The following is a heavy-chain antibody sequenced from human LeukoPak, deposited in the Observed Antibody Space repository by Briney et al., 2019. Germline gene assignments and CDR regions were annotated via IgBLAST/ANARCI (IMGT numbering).Heavy chain of an antibody. CDR3: ARAEGHSSGWYDY. CDR2: ISWNSGSV. J-gene: IGHJ4*02. CDR1: GFTFDDYA. Sequence: PGGSLRLSCATSGFTFDDYAMHWVRQAPGKGLEWVSGISWNSGSVGFADSVKGRFTISRDNAKNSLYLQMNSPRPEDTALYYCARAEGHSSGWYDYWGQGTLVTVSS. V-gene: IGHV3-9*01. D-gene: IGHD6-19*01.